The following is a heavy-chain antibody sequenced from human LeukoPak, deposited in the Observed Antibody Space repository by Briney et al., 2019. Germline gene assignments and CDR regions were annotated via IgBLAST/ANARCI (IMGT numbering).Heavy chain of an antibody. CDR3: ATVKAAAWYGARSYYFDY. D-gene: IGHD6-13*01. V-gene: IGHV1-18*01. CDR1: GYTFTSYG. Sequence: GASVKVSCKASGYTFTSYGISWVRQAPGQGLEWMGWISAYNGNTNYAQKLQGRVTMTTDTSTSTAYMELRSLRSDDTAVYYCATVKAAAWYGARSYYFDYWGQGTLVTVSS. J-gene: IGHJ4*02. CDR2: ISAYNGNT.